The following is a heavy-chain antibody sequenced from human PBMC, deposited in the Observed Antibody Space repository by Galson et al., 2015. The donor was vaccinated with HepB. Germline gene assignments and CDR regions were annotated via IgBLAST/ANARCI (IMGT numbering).Heavy chain of an antibody. J-gene: IGHJ4*02. CDR3: AKAPFGWLSLFDY. CDR2: IRYDGSNK. D-gene: IGHD3-22*01. V-gene: IGHV3-30*02. CDR1: GFTFSSYG. Sequence: SLRLSCAASGFTFSSYGMHWVRQAPGKGLEWVAFIRYDGSNKYYADSVKGRFTISRDNSKNTLYLQMNSLRAEDTAVYYCAKAPFGWLSLFDYWGQETLVTVSS.